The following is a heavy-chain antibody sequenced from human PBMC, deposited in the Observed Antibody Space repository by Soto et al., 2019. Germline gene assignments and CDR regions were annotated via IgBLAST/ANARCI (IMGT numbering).Heavy chain of an antibody. CDR2: IYSGGVT. J-gene: IGHJ6*02. CDR1: GFTVKNYQ. V-gene: IGHV3-53*01. CDR3: ARDPSTTGYYGLDV. Sequence: GGSLRLSCAASGFTVKNYQMNWVRQAPGKGLEWVSVIYSGGVTYYPDSVKGRFTTIRDTSKNTAYLQMNSLRADDTAMYYCARDPSTTGYYGLDVWGPGTTVTVSS.